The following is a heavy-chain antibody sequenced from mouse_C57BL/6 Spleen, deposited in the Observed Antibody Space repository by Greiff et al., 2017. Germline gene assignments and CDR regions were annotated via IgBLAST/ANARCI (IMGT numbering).Heavy chain of an antibody. CDR1: GFNIKDYY. V-gene: IGHV14-2*01. Sequence: VQLQQSGAELVKPGASVKLSCTASGFNIKDYYMHWVKQRTEQGLEWIGRIDPEDGETKYAPKFPGKASITADKSSNTAYLQLSSLTAEDTAVYYCAFHYYGRSYDWYFDVWGTGTTVTVSS. CDR3: AFHYYGRSYDWYFDV. D-gene: IGHD1-1*01. CDR2: IDPEDGET. J-gene: IGHJ1*03.